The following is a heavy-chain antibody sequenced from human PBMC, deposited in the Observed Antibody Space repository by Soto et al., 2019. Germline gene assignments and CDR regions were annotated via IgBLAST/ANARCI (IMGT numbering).Heavy chain of an antibody. J-gene: IGHJ4*02. CDR2: IKQDGSEK. Sequence: GGSLRLSCAASGFTFSSYWMSWVRQAPGKGLEWVANIKQDGSEKYYVDSVKGRFTISRDNAKNSLYLQMNSLRAEDTAVYYCARVNRRVVDTAMVLNYYFDYWGQGTLVTVSS. V-gene: IGHV3-7*05. CDR1: GFTFSSYW. D-gene: IGHD5-18*01. CDR3: ARVNRRVVDTAMVLNYYFDY.